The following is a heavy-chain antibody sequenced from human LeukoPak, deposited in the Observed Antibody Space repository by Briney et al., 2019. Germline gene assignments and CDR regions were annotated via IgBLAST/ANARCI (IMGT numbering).Heavy chain of an antibody. CDR1: GYTFTSYD. CDR3: ATARCKSGSCYLGLPFDY. J-gene: IGHJ4*02. CDR2: MNPNRGDT. D-gene: IGHD2-15*01. V-gene: IGHV1-8*01. Sequence: GASVKVSCKASGYTFTSYDIHWVRQATGQGLEWMGRMNPNRGDTDYAQKFQGRVTMTRDTSISTAYMELSSLRSEDTAVYYCATARCKSGSCYLGLPFDYWGQGTLVTVSS.